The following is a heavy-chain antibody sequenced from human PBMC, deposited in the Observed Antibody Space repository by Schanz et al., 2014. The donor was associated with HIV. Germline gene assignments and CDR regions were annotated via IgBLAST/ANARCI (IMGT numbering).Heavy chain of an antibody. CDR2: ISYDGSNK. D-gene: IGHD1-7*01. J-gene: IGHJ6*02. CDR3: AKDRITGTTGVLYYYYGMDV. CDR1: GFTFSSYG. Sequence: QVQLVESGGGVVQPGRSLRLSCAASGFTFSSYGMHWVRQAPGKGLEWVAVISYDGSNKYYADSVKGRFTISRDNSKNTLYLQMNSLRAEDTAVYYCAKDRITGTTGVLYYYYGMDVWGQGTTVTVSS. V-gene: IGHV3-30*18.